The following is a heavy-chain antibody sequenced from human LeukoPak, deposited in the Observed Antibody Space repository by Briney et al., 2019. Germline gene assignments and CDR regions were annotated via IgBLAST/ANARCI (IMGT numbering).Heavy chain of an antibody. CDR3: ARSVDTAMVTPDY. Sequence: GRSLRLSCAASGFTFSSYAMHWVRQAPGKGLGWVAVISYDGSKKYYADSVKGRFTISRDNSKNTLYLQMNSLRAEDTAVYYCARSVDTAMVTPDYWGQGTLVTVSS. J-gene: IGHJ4*02. CDR1: GFTFSSYA. V-gene: IGHV3-30*04. D-gene: IGHD5-18*01. CDR2: ISYDGSKK.